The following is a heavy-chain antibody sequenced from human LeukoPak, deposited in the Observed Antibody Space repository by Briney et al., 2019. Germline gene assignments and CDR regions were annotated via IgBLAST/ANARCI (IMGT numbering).Heavy chain of an antibody. CDR3: AKEGDSSGYYY. CDR1: GFIFDSYA. CDR2: IGGGGGNT. D-gene: IGHD3-22*01. J-gene: IGHJ4*02. Sequence: GGSLRLSCAASGFIFDSYAMSWVRQAPGKGLEWVSAIGGGGGNTYYADSVKGRFTISRDNSKNTLYLQMNSLRAEDTAVYYCAKEGDSSGYYYWGQGTLVTVSS. V-gene: IGHV3-23*01.